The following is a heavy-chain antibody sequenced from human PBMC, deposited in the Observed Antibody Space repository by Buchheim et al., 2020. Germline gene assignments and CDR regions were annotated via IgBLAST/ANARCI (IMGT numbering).Heavy chain of an antibody. J-gene: IGHJ6*02. V-gene: IGHV1-8*01. CDR1: GYTFTSYD. CDR3: ARGRCSGGSCHDYYYYYGMDV. CDR2: MNPNSGNT. Sequence: QVQLVQSGAEVKKPGASVKVSCKASGYTFTSYDINWVRQATGQGLEWMGWMNPNSGNTGYAQKFQGRVTMTRNTSISTAYMELSSLRSEDTAVYYCARGRCSGGSCHDYYYYYGMDVWDQGTT. D-gene: IGHD2-15*01.